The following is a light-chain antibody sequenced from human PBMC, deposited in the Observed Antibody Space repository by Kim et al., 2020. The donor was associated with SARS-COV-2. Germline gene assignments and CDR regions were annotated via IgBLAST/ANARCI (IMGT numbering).Light chain of an antibody. CDR1: SANSGADND. CDR3: QSYDNNLGGSL. V-gene: IGLV1-40*01. J-gene: IGLJ2*01. Sequence: GVTSACTGSSANSGADNDVHWYQQLPGTAPKLLIYGNSQRPSGVPDRFSGSKSGTSASLAITGLQAEDEADYYCQSYDNNLGGSLFGGGTQLTVL. CDR2: GNS.